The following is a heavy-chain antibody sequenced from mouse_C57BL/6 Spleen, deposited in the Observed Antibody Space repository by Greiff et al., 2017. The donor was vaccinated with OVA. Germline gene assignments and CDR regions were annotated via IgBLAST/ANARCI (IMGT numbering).Heavy chain of an antibody. CDR3: ARVYYSNYVDY. J-gene: IGHJ2*01. CDR2: ISDGGSYT. CDR1: GFTFSSYA. D-gene: IGHD2-5*01. V-gene: IGHV5-4*03. Sequence: EVKLVESGGGLVKPGGSLKLSCAASGFTFSSYAMSWVRQTPEKRLEWVATISDGGSYTYYPDNVKGRFTISRDNAKHNLYLQMSHLKSEDTAMYYCARVYYSNYVDYWGQGTTLTVSS.